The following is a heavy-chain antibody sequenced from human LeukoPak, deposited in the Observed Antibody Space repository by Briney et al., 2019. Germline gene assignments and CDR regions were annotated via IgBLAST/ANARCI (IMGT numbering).Heavy chain of an antibody. J-gene: IGHJ5*02. Sequence: GGSLRLSCAASGFTFSSYSMNWVRQAPGKGLEWVSYISSSSSTIYYADSVKGRFTISRDNAKNSLYLQMNSLRAEDTAVYYCAREPVGCSSTSCYTRGDWFDPWGQGTLVTVSS. CDR2: ISSSSSTI. D-gene: IGHD2-2*02. CDR1: GFTFSSYS. CDR3: AREPVGCSSTSCYTRGDWFDP. V-gene: IGHV3-48*01.